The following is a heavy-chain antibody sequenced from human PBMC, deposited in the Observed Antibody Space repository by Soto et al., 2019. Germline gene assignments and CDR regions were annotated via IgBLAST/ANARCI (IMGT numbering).Heavy chain of an antibody. CDR3: AKAGTIFGAEPPYYYYYMDV. Sequence: GGSLRLSCAASGFTFSSYGMHWVRQAPGKGLEWVAVISYDGSNKYYADSVKGRFTISRDNSKNTLYLQMNSLRAEDTAVYYCAKAGTIFGAEPPYYYYYMDVWGKGTTVTVSS. D-gene: IGHD3-3*01. J-gene: IGHJ6*03. V-gene: IGHV3-30*18. CDR2: ISYDGSNK. CDR1: GFTFSSYG.